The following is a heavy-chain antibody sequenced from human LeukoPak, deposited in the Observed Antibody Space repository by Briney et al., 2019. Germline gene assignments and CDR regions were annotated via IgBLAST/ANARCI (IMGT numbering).Heavy chain of an antibody. Sequence: PSETLSLTCTVSGVSISSYYWSWIRQPPGKGLEWIGYIYYSGSTNYKPSLKSRVTISVDTSKNQFSLKLSSVTAADTAVYYCARGGYYGSGNDFRFDPWGQGTLVTVSS. J-gene: IGHJ5*02. D-gene: IGHD3-10*01. V-gene: IGHV4-59*01. CDR3: ARGGYYGSGNDFRFDP. CDR1: GVSISSYY. CDR2: IYYSGST.